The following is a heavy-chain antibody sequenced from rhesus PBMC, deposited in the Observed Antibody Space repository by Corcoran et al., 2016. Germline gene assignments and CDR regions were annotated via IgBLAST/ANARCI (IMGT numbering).Heavy chain of an antibody. D-gene: IGHD2-2*01. CDR3: ASGLTTSTTLDY. CDR1: GGSIRDSYY. CDR2: SYGSSGST. Sequence: QVQLQASGPGLVQPSETLSLTCAVSGGSIRDSYYWNWIRQPPGKGLEWIGNSYGSSGSTYDNPSLKSRVTSSKDTSKNQFSLKLSSVTAADTAVYYCASGLTTSTTLDYWGQGVLVTVSS. V-gene: IGHV4S7*01. J-gene: IGHJ4*01.